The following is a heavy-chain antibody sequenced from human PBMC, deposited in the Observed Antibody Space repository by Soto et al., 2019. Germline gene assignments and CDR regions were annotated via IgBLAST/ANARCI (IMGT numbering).Heavy chain of an antibody. D-gene: IGHD3-10*01. CDR3: ARERSLTMVRGVVTRMDY. J-gene: IGHJ4*02. V-gene: IGHV4-59*01. Sequence: QVQLQESGPGLVKPSETLSLTCTVSGGSISSYYWSWIRQPPGKGLEWIGYIYYSGSTDYNPSLKSRVTMSVDTSKNQFSLKLSSVTAADTAVYYCARERSLTMVRGVVTRMDYWGQGTLVTVSS. CDR1: GGSISSYY. CDR2: IYYSGST.